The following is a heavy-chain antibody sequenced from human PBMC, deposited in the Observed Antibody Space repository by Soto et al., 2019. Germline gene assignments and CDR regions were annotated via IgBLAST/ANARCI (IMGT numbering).Heavy chain of an antibody. Sequence: QVQLVQSGAEVKKPGSSVKVSCKASGGTFGSYAISWVRQAPGQGLEWMGGIIPIAGTANYAQKFQGRVTIAADESTSTAYMELSSLTSEDTAVYYCARSQGSSTSLEIYYCYYYGMDVWGQGTTVTVSS. D-gene: IGHD2-2*01. CDR2: IIPIAGTA. V-gene: IGHV1-69*01. CDR3: ARSQGSSTSLEIYYCYYYGMDV. J-gene: IGHJ6*02. CDR1: GGTFGSYA.